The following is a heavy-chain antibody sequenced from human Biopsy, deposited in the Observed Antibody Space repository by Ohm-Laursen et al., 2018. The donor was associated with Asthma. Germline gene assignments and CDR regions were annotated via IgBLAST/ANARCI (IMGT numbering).Heavy chain of an antibody. V-gene: IGHV3-30*03. CDR1: GFVFSQCG. D-gene: IGHD3-22*01. J-gene: IGHJ3*02. Sequence: SLRLSCTAFGFVFSQCGMHWVRQGPGKGLEWVALVSSDGHNKYYEDSVRGRFTISRDNSRNRLYLQINRLTVEDSAVYFCARQSGQDYGDSSGFDIWGQGTKVAVSS. CDR2: VSSDGHNK. CDR3: ARQSGQDYGDSSGFDI.